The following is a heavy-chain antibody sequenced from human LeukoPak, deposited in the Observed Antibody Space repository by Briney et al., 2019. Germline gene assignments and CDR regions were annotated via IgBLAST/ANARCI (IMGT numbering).Heavy chain of an antibody. CDR2: INAGIGDT. CDR3: AREELYYDVLSGYSHYYYGMDV. J-gene: IGHJ6*04. CDR1: GDTFTRYA. V-gene: IGHV1-3*01. Sequence: ASVKVSCTASGDTFTRYAIHWVRQAPGQSLEWMGWINAGIGDTKYSHKLQGRVTISRDTYASTVYMQLTSLASEDTAVYYCAREELYYDVLSGYSHYYYGMDVWGKGTTVTVSS. D-gene: IGHD3-9*01.